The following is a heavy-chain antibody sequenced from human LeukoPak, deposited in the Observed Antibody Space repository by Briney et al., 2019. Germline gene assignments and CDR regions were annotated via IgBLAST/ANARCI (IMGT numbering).Heavy chain of an antibody. CDR2: IYSGGST. CDR1: GFTVSSNY. CDR3: AKPAAAGYYYYYYYMDV. V-gene: IGHV3-53*05. D-gene: IGHD6-13*01. Sequence: PGGSLRLSCAASGFTVSSNYMSWVRQAPGKGLEWVSVIYSGGSTYYADSVKGRFTISRDNSKNTLYLQMNSLRAEDTAVYYCAKPAAAGYYYYYYYMDVWGKGTTVTVSS. J-gene: IGHJ6*03.